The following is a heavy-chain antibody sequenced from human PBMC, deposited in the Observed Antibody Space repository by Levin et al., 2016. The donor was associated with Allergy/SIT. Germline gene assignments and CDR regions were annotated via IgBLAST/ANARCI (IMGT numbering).Heavy chain of an antibody. CDR3: ARSTNDFWSGYTSYYYYYGMDV. V-gene: IGHV3-33*01. CDR2: IWYDGSNK. D-gene: IGHD3-3*01. Sequence: WIRQPPGKGLEWVAVIWYDGSNKNYADSVRGRFIISRDNSKNMLYLHMNSLRAEDTAVYYCARSTNDFWSGYTSYYYYYGMDVWGQGTTVTVSS. J-gene: IGHJ6*02.